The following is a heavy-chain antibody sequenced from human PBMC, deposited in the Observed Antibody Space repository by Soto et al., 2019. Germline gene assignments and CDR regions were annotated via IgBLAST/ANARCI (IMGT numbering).Heavy chain of an antibody. CDR3: ARRMKMAADAPSDYSAMDV. CDR2: IDPSVSYT. CDR1: GYTFTSYW. Sequence: PGESLKISCKGSGYTFTSYWITWVRQMPGKGLEWMGRIDPSVSYTNYSPSFQGHVTISADKSVGTAYLQWSSLTASDTAMYYCARRMKMAADAPSDYSAMDVWGQGTTVTVS. V-gene: IGHV5-10-1*01. J-gene: IGHJ6*02. D-gene: IGHD6-13*01.